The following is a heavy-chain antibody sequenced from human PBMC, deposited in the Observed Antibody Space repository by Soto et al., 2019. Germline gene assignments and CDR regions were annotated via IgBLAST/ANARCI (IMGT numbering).Heavy chain of an antibody. CDR1: GYSFTSYD. CDR2: ISAHNGNT. CDR3: ARGRYGDY. V-gene: IGHV1-18*01. Sequence: QVHLVQSGAEVKKPWASVKVSCKASGYSFTSYDITWVRQAPGQGVEWMGWISAHNGNTDYAQKLQGRVIVTRDTSTSTAYMELRSLISDDTAVYYCARGRYGDYWGQGALVTVSS. J-gene: IGHJ4*02. D-gene: IGHD1-1*01.